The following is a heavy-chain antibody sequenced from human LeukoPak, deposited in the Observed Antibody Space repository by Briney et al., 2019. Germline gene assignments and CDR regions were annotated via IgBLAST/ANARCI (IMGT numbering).Heavy chain of an antibody. J-gene: IGHJ3*02. V-gene: IGHV3-23*01. CDR2: ISGSGDTT. Sequence: GGSLRLSCAASGFAFSTYAMSWVRQAPGKGLEWVSAISGSGDTTYYADSVKGRFTISRDNFKSTLYIQMNSLRPEDAAVYYCARDRFSSSWRDAFDIWGQGTMVTVSS. CDR3: ARDRFSSSWRDAFDI. CDR1: GFAFSTYA. D-gene: IGHD6-13*01.